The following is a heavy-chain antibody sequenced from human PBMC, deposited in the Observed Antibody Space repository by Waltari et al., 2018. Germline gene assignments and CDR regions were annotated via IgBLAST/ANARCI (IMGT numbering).Heavy chain of an antibody. CDR1: GGAISTYNYY. V-gene: IGHV4-39*01. J-gene: IGHJ6*02. CDR2: FYYGGGP. Sequence: QLQLQESGPRLVTASETLSLICSVSGGAISTYNYYWGWIRQPPGKGLEWIGNFYYGGGPSYNPSLMSRVTMSLDTSRNQLYLKLSSVTAADTAVYYCARHTLDRMVLQGLTHYFYGMDVWGQGTPVTVSS. CDR3: ARHTLDRMVLQGLTHYFYGMDV. D-gene: IGHD3-10*01.